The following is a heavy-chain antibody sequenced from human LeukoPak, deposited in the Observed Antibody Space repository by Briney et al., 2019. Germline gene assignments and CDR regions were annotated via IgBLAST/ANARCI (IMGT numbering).Heavy chain of an antibody. CDR3: ARVFGAWSYKGGFDI. CDR1: GFAFSNFA. D-gene: IGHD3-10*01. J-gene: IGHJ3*02. V-gene: IGHV3-33*01. CDR2: IWYDGSNT. Sequence: QPGGSLRLSCSASGFAFSNFAMHWVRQAPGKGLEWVALIWYDGSNTYYAGSVRGGFTISRDNSKNTLWLQMNSLRAEDTALYYCARVFGAWSYKGGFDIWGQGTMVTVSS.